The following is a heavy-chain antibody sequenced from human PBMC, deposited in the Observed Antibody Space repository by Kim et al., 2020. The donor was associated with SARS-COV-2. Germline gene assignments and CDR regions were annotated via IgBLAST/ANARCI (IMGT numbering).Heavy chain of an antibody. J-gene: IGHJ4*02. Sequence: ASVKVSCKASGYTFTSYYMHWVRQAPGQGLEWMGIINPSGGSTSYAQKFQGRVTMTRDTSTSTVYMELSSLRSEDTVVYYCARGPNYDYVWGSYRSYYFDYWDQGTLVTVSS. CDR1: GYTFTSYY. CDR2: INPSGGST. CDR3: ARGPNYDYVWGSYRSYYFDY. V-gene: IGHV1-46*01. D-gene: IGHD3-16*02.